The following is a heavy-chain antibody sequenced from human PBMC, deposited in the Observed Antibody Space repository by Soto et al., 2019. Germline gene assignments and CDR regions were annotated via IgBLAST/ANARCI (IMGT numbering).Heavy chain of an antibody. Sequence: ASVKVSCKASGYTFTSYGISWVRQAPGQGLEWMGWISAYNGNTNYAQKLQGRVTMTTDTSTSTAYMELRSLRSDDTAVYYCAISLATRRIAVAGSNTQSPDAFDIWGQGTMVTVSS. CDR3: AISLATRRIAVAGSNTQSPDAFDI. CDR1: GYTFTSYG. V-gene: IGHV1-18*01. D-gene: IGHD6-19*01. CDR2: ISAYNGNT. J-gene: IGHJ3*02.